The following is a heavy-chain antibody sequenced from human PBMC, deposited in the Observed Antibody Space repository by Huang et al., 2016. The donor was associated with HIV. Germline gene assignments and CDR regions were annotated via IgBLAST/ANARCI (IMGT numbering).Heavy chain of an antibody. D-gene: IGHD3-22*01. Sequence: EMLLVESGGGLGQPGRSLRLSCAASGFIFDEYAMHWVRQAPGKGLEWVSRITWNSGKIDDADSVKGRFTISRDNAKRSLHLQMSSLRPEDTALYFCVKDMGFDNSGYFHIWGKGTMVTVSS. V-gene: IGHV3-9*01. CDR1: GFIFDEYA. CDR2: ITWNSGKI. J-gene: IGHJ3*02. CDR3: VKDMGFDNSGYFHI.